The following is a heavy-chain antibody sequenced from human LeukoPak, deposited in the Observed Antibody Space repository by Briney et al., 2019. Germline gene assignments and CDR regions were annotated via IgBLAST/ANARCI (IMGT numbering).Heavy chain of an antibody. D-gene: IGHD4-23*01. J-gene: IGHJ4*02. Sequence: GRSLRLSCAASGFTFDDYAMHWVRQAPGKGLEWVSGISWNSGSIGYADSVKGRFTISRDNAKNSLYLQMNSLRAEDTALYYCAKDIGDYGGNIDYWGQGTLVTVSS. V-gene: IGHV3-9*01. CDR2: ISWNSGSI. CDR1: GFTFDDYA. CDR3: AKDIGDYGGNIDY.